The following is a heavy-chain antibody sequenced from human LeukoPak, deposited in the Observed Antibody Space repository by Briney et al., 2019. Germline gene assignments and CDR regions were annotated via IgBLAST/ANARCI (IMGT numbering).Heavy chain of an antibody. CDR3: AKSLRVVRGVPYYFDY. CDR2: ISGSGDTT. J-gene: IGHJ4*02. D-gene: IGHD3-10*01. Sequence: GGSLRLSCAASGFTFSSHAMSWVRQAPGKGLEWVSTISGSGDTTYYGDSVKGRFTISRDNSKNTLYLQMNSLRAEDTAVYYCAKSLRVVRGVPYYFDYWGQGTLVTVSS. CDR1: GFTFSSHA. V-gene: IGHV3-23*01.